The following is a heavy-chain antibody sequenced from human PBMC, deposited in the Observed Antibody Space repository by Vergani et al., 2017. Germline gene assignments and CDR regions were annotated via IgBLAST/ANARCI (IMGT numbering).Heavy chain of an antibody. CDR2: IRYDGSNK. J-gene: IGHJ3*02. Sequence: QVQLVESGGGVVQPGGSLRLSCAASGFTFSSYGMHWVRQAPGKGLEWVAFIRYDGSNKYYADSVKGRFTISRDNSKNTLYLQMNSLRAEDTAVYYCAKEMYRSASFDIWGQGTMVTVSS. CDR3: AKEMYRSASFDI. V-gene: IGHV3-30*02. D-gene: IGHD2-8*02. CDR1: GFTFSSYG.